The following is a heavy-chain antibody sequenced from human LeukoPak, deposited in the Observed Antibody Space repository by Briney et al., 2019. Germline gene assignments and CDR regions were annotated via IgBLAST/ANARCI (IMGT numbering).Heavy chain of an antibody. V-gene: IGHV1-2*02. CDR2: INPNSGGT. CDR1: GYTFTRFG. CDR3: AKEGDGLD. Sequence: GASVKVSCKASGYTFTRFGISWVRQAPGQGLEWMGWINPNSGGTNYAQKFQGRVTMTRDTSISTAYMELNRLRSDDTAVYYCAKEGDGLDWGQGTLVTVSS. D-gene: IGHD3-16*01. J-gene: IGHJ4*02.